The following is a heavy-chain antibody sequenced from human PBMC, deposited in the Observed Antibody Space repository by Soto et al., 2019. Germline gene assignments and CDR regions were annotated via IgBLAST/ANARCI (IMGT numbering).Heavy chain of an antibody. CDR2: ISASGRLT. Sequence: EVQVLQSGGGLVPPGGSLRLPCEASGFSIDTYAMTWVRQAPGGGLEWISTISASGRLTYYADSVEGRFTISRDSSKNTVYLQMNSLRAEDTAVYYCATAGKYYYDSSGRGYFDYWGQGTPVTVSS. J-gene: IGHJ4*02. V-gene: IGHV3-23*01. D-gene: IGHD3-22*01. CDR3: ATAGKYYYDSSGRGYFDY. CDR1: GFSIDTYA.